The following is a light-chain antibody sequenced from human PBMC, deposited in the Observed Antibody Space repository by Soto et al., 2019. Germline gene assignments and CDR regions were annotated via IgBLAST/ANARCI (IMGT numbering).Light chain of an antibody. V-gene: IGKV3-20*01. CDR1: QTVSSSS. Sequence: DIVLTQSPGTLSLSPGERATLSCRASQTVSSSSLAWYQQKPGQAPRLLISGASTRAAGFPDRFSGSGSGTDFTLTISRLEPEDFAVYYCQQYGSSPRTFGQGTKVEIK. CDR2: GAS. J-gene: IGKJ1*01. CDR3: QQYGSSPRT.